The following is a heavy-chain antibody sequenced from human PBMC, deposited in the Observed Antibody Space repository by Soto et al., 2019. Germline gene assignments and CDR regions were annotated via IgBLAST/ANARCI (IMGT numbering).Heavy chain of an antibody. CDR2: IYHIGST. D-gene: IGHD3-22*01. J-gene: IGHJ3*02. V-gene: IGHV4-30-2*01. Sequence: KASETLSLTCAVSGGSISSGSYSWSWIRQPPGKGLEWIGYIYHIGSTYYNPSLKSRVTVSIDRSKNQFSLKLSSVTAADTAVFYCARGPYDSSGFSSAFDIWGQGTMVTVSS. CDR3: ARGPYDSSGFSSAFDI. CDR1: GGSISSGSYS.